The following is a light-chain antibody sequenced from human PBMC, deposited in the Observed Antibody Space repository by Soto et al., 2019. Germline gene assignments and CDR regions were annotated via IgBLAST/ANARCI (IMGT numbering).Light chain of an antibody. V-gene: IGKV3-20*01. J-gene: IGKJ5*01. CDR3: QQYGNSPIT. Sequence: EIVMTQSPGTLALSRGEIATPSCRASERIYSAYLGWYQQKPGQAPRLIIYGTSSRATGIPDRFSGSGSGTDFTLTISRLEPEDVAVYYCQQYGNSPITLGQGTRLEIK. CDR2: GTS. CDR1: ERIYSAY.